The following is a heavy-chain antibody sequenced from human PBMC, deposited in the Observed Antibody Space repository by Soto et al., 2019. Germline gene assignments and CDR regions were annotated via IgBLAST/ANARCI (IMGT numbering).Heavy chain of an antibody. CDR3: ARGPYYVFWSGRSGGYWFDP. J-gene: IGHJ5*02. CDR1: GYTFTGYY. Sequence: ASVKVSCKASGYTFTGYYMHWVRQAPGQGLEWMGWINPNSGGTNYAQKFQGWVTMTSDTSISTAYMELSRLSSDATAVYYCARGPYYVFWSGRSGGYWFDPWGQGTLVTVSS. V-gene: IGHV1-2*04. CDR2: INPNSGGT. D-gene: IGHD3-3*01.